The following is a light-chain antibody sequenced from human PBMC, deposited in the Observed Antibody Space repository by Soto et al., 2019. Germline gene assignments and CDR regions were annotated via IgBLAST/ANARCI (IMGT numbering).Light chain of an antibody. J-gene: IGKJ4*01. V-gene: IGKV1-17*01. CDR1: QGIRND. CDR3: QQYDALTLT. Sequence: DIQMTQCPSSLSASVGDRVTITCGASQGIRNDLGWYQQKPGKAPKRLIYAASSLQSGVPSRLSGSGSGTQLTLTISSLKTEDIETYYCQQYDALTLTFGGGTKVDIK. CDR2: AAS.